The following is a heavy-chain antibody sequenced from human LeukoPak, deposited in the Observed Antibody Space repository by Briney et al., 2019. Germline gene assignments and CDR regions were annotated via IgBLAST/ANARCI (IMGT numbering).Heavy chain of an antibody. J-gene: IGHJ4*02. CDR2: INHSGST. CDR3: TGDYTLRSYRFDY. CDR1: GGSFSGYY. Sequence: PSETLSLTCAVYGGSFSGYYWSWIRQPPGKGREWIGEINHSGSTNYNPSLKSRVTISLDTSKNQFSLKLESVTAADTAVYYCTGDYTLRSYRFDYWGQGTLVTVSS. D-gene: IGHD3-10*01. V-gene: IGHV4-34*01.